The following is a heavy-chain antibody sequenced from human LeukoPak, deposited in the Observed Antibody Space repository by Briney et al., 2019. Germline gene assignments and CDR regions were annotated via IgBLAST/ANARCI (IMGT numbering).Heavy chain of an antibody. CDR3: ARRVIAAADDYFDY. J-gene: IGHJ4*02. CDR2: IYHSGST. V-gene: IGHV4-38-2*02. Sequence: PSETLSLTCTVSGYSISSGYYWGWIRQPPGKGLEWIGSIYHSGSTYYNPSLKSRVTISVDTSKNQFSLKLSSVTAADTAVYYCARRVIAAADDYFDYWGQGTLVTVSS. D-gene: IGHD6-13*01. CDR1: GYSISSGYY.